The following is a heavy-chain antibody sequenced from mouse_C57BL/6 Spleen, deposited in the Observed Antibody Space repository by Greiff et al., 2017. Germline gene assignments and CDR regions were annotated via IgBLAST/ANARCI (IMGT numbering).Heavy chain of an antibody. Sequence: EVQVVESGAGLVKPGGSLKLSCAASGYTFSSYAMSWVRQTPEKRLEWVATISAGGSYTNYPDNVKGRVTLARDNASTSPYLQLSSLTSEDTAVYYCARGDTISSGDSLDYWGQGTTVTVSS. CDR2: ISAGGSYT. J-gene: IGHJ4*01. CDR1: GYTFSSYA. V-gene: IGHV5-4*01. D-gene: IGHD1-3*01. CDR3: ARGDTISSGDSLDY.